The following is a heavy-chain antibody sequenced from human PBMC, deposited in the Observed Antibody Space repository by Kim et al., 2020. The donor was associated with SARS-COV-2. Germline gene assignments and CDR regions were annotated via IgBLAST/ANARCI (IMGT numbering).Heavy chain of an antibody. CDR2: INHSGST. V-gene: IGHV4-34*01. Sequence: SETLSLTCAVYGGSFSGYYWSWIRQPPGKGLEWIGEINHSGSTNYNPSLKSRVTISVDTSKNQFSLKLSSVTAADTAVYYCAALRSVLRYFDWLSPPLGYWGQETLVTVSS. CDR1: GGSFSGYY. D-gene: IGHD3-9*01. J-gene: IGHJ4*02. CDR3: AALRSVLRYFDWLSPPLGY.